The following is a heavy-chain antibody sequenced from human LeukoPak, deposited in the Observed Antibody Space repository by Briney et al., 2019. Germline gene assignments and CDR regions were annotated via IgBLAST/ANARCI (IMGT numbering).Heavy chain of an antibody. Sequence: SETLSLTCSVSGGSITKNGYYWGWIRQSPETGLEWIGSMHYSGSTYYNPSLNSRVTISVDTSKNQFSLKLTSVTAADTAVYYCAGDVLVGATALLTDDWGQGTLVTVSS. D-gene: IGHD1-26*01. J-gene: IGHJ4*02. CDR2: MHYSGST. CDR1: GGSITKNGYY. CDR3: AGDVLVGATALLTDD. V-gene: IGHV4-39*07.